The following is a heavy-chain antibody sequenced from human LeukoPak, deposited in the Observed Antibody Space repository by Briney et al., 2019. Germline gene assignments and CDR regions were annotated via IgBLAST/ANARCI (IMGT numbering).Heavy chain of an antibody. V-gene: IGHV3-49*03. CDR1: GFTFRDYA. D-gene: IGHD6-13*01. CDR2: IRTKAYGGTT. J-gene: IGHJ4*02. Sequence: GGSLRLSCTASGFTFRDYAMSWCRQAPGQGLEWVGFIRTKAYGGTTDYAASVRGRLTISRDDSKTIAYLQMNSLKPEDTAVYYCSRRWGSSWPFDYWGQGTLVTVSS. CDR3: SRRWGSSWPFDY.